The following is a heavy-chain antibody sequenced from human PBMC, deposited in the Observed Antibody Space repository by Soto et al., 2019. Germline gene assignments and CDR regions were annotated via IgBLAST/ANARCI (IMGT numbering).Heavy chain of an antibody. CDR2: MNPNSGNT. CDR3: ARGTANYDFWSGYRAYYYYYMDV. D-gene: IGHD3-3*01. J-gene: IGHJ6*03. Sequence: QVQLVQSGAEVKKPGASVKVSCKASGYTFTSYDINWVRQATGQGLEWMGWMNPNSGNTGYAQKFQGRVTMTRNTSTSTAYMELSSLRSEDTAVYYCARGTANYDFWSGYRAYYYYYMDVWGKGTTVTVSS. CDR1: GYTFTSYD. V-gene: IGHV1-8*01.